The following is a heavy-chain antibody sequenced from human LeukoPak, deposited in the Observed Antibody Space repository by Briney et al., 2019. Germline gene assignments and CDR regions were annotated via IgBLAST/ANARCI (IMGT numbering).Heavy chain of an antibody. CDR1: GFTFSRYA. V-gene: IGHV3-30*10. D-gene: IGHD6-6*01. Sequence: GGSLRLSCAASGFTFSRYAMHGGREAPGKGGGWVDVISYDGSNKYYTVSVNGRFTISRDNSNNPLYLQMTSLRAEDTAVYYCARGPSSSSPFDYWGQGTLVTVSS. CDR3: ARGPSSSSPFDY. J-gene: IGHJ4*02. CDR2: ISYDGSNK.